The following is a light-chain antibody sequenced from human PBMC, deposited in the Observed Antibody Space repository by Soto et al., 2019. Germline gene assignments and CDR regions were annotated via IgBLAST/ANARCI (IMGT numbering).Light chain of an antibody. CDR1: QSLSSSY. CDR3: QQYISSPFT. J-gene: IGKJ3*01. V-gene: IGKV3-20*01. CDR2: GAS. Sequence: EIVLTQSPGTLSLSPGERATLSCRASQSLSSSYLAWYQQKPGQAPRLLIYGASSSATGIPDRFSGSGDGADFTLTIIRLEPEDFALYYCQQYISSPFTFGPGTKVDIK.